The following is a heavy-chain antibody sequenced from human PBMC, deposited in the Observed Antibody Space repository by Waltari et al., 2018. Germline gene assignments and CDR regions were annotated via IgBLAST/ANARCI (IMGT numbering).Heavy chain of an antibody. CDR1: AGTFSSYA. D-gene: IGHD3-22*01. CDR3: ARDKEYYYDSSAGWFDP. CDR2: IIPIFGTA. Sequence: QVQLVQSGAEVKKPGSSVKVSCKASAGTFSSYAISWVRQAPGQGLEWMGGIIPIFGTANYAHKFQGRVTITADESTSTAYMELSSLRSEDTAVYYCARDKEYYYDSSAGWFDPWGQGTLVTVSS. J-gene: IGHJ5*02. V-gene: IGHV1-69*01.